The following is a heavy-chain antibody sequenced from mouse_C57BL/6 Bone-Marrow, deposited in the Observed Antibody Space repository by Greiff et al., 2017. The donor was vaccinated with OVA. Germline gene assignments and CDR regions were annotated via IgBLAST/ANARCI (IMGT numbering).Heavy chain of an antibody. CDR2: LDPSDSYT. Sequence: QVQLQQSGAELVMPGASVKLSCKASGYTFTSYGMPWVKQRPGTGLEWIGELDPSDSYTTYNQKFKSKSTVTVDKSASTAYMQLSSLTSEDSAVYYCARLGGPCAYWGQGTLVTVSA. CDR1: GYTFTSYG. CDR3: ARLGGPCAY. J-gene: IGHJ3*01. V-gene: IGHV1-69*01. D-gene: IGHD1-1*02.